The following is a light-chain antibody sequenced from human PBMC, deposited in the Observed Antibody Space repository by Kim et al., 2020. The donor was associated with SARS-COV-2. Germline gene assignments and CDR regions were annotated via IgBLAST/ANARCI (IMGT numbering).Light chain of an antibody. J-gene: IGLJ1*01. CDR3: SSHTTSSTYV. V-gene: IGLV2-14*03. Sequence: GQSITISCTGTSSDVGGYNSVSWYQQHPGKAPTLMIYDSSGRASGVSNRFSGSQSGNTASLTISGLRAEDEADYYCSSHTTSSTYVFGSGTKVTVL. CDR1: SSDVGGYNS. CDR2: DSS.